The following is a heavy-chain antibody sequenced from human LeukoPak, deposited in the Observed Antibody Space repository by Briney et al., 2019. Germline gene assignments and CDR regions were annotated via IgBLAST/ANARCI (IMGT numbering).Heavy chain of an antibody. CDR3: ASENIATTAFDY. D-gene: IGHD6-13*01. V-gene: IGHV4-59*01. CDR1: GGSISSYY. J-gene: IGHJ4*02. CDR2: IYYSGST. Sequence: PSETLSLTCTVSGGSISSYYWSWIRQPPGKGLEWIGYIYYSGSTSYTPSLKSRVTILVDTSKNQFSLKLSSVTAADTAVYYCASENIATTAFDYWGQGTLVTVSS.